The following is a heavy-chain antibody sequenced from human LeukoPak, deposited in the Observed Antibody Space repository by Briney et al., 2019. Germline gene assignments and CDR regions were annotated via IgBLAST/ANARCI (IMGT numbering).Heavy chain of an antibody. CDR3: AKVRCASTSCHFEPGY. J-gene: IGHJ4*02. Sequence: ASVKVSCKAAGYTFTNYYIHWIRQAAGQGLEWLGWINPNSGGTDYAQKFQGRVTMTRHTSLRTAYMELRGLISDDTAVYYCAKVRCASTSCHFEPGYWGQGTLVTVSS. D-gene: IGHD2-2*01. V-gene: IGHV1-2*02. CDR1: GYTFTNYY. CDR2: INPNSGGT.